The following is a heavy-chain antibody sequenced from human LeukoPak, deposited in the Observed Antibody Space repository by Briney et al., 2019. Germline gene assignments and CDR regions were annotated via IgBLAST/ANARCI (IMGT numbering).Heavy chain of an antibody. CDR3: AKDPGGSYGSGDYFDY. J-gene: IGHJ4*02. Sequence: GGSLRLSCAASGFTFSSFGMHWVRQAPGKGLEWVSTITVGGGSTYYADSVKGRFTISRDNSKNTFYLQMNSLRAEDTAVYYCAKDPGGSYGSGDYFDYWGQGTLVTVSS. CDR1: GFTFSSFG. CDR2: ITVGGGST. V-gene: IGHV3-23*01. D-gene: IGHD1-26*01.